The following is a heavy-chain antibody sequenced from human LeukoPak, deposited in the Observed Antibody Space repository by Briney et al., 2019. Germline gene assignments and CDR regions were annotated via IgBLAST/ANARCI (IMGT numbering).Heavy chain of an antibody. V-gene: IGHV3-53*01. CDR3: ARGYCSSTSCYAGDY. CDR2: IYSSGNT. Sequence: GGSLRLSCAASGFAFNTYAMSWVRQAPGKGLEWVSVIYSSGNTYYADSVKGRFTISRDNSKNTLYLQMNSLRAEDTAVYYCARGYCSSTSCYAGDYWGQGTLVTVSS. CDR1: GFAFNTYA. J-gene: IGHJ4*02. D-gene: IGHD2-2*01.